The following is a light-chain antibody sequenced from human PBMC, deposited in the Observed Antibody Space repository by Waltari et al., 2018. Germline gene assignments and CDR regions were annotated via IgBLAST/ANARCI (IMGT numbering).Light chain of an antibody. CDR1: QSVQNY. Sequence: ETVLTQSPATLSLSPGERATLSCRASQSVQNYLAWYQQRPGQAPRLLIYDTYARASGIPARFSGGGSDTDFTLTISSLEPEDFAVYYCQQRKNWPVTFGGGTK. CDR2: DTY. V-gene: IGKV3-11*01. CDR3: QQRKNWPVT. J-gene: IGKJ4*01.